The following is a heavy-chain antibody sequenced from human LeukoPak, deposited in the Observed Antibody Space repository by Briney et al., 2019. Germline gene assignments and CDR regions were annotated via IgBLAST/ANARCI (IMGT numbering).Heavy chain of an antibody. J-gene: IGHJ4*02. D-gene: IGHD5-18*01. Sequence: GGSLRLSCAASGFTFSDYGMNWVRQAPGKGLEWLSAISGSGEHTYYADSVEGRFTISRDNSRDILHLQMNSLRAEDTAVYYCAKDDGYVWGQGTLVTVSS. CDR2: ISGSGEHT. V-gene: IGHV3-23*01. CDR3: AKDDGYV. CDR1: GFTFSDYG.